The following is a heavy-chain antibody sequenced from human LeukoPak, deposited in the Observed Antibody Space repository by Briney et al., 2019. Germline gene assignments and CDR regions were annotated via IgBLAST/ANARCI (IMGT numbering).Heavy chain of an antibody. CDR2: ISGSGGST. D-gene: IGHD4-17*01. Sequence: PGGSPRLSCAASGFTFSSYAMSWVRQAPGKGLEWVSAISGSGGSTYYADSVKGRFTISRDNSKNTLYLQMNSLRAEDTAVYYCAKDGLFQDYGDYFDYWGQGTLVTVSS. CDR1: GFTFSSYA. CDR3: AKDGLFQDYGDYFDY. J-gene: IGHJ4*02. V-gene: IGHV3-23*01.